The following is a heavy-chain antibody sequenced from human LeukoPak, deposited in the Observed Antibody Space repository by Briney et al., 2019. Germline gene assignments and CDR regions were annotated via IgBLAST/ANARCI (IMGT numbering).Heavy chain of an antibody. D-gene: IGHD3-16*01. Sequence: GGSLRLSCAASGFSFNTYAMSWVRQAPGKGLEFVANLSQDGNVWNYVDSVRGRFTISRDNAKNSVHLQLNSLRVEDTAVYYCARDWGWTTFDSWGQGTLVAVSS. J-gene: IGHJ4*02. CDR1: GFSFNTYA. V-gene: IGHV3-7*01. CDR2: LSQDGNVW. CDR3: ARDWGWTTFDS.